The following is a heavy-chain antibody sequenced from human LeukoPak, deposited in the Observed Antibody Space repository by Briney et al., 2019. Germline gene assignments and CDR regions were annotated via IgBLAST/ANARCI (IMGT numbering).Heavy chain of an antibody. CDR1: GYTFPSYF. CDR2: INPTGGST. D-gene: IGHD1-14*01. J-gene: IGHJ4*02. Sequence: ASVKVSCKASGYTFPSYFMHWVRQAPGQGLEWMGIINPTGGSTTYAQKFQGSVTISRDTSASTAYMELSSLRSEDTAVYYCARLNQGYYFDYWGQGTLVTVSS. CDR3: ARLNQGYYFDY. V-gene: IGHV1-46*01.